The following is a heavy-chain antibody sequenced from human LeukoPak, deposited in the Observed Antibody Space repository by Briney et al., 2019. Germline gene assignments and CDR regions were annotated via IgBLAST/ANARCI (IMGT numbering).Heavy chain of an antibody. CDR2: IYYSGST. Sequence: PSETLSLTCTVSGGSISSYYWSWIRQPPGKGLEWIGYIYYSGSTNYSPSLKSRVTISVDTSKNQFSLKLSSVTAADTAVYYCARCGSGPRHYYYYYMDVWGKGTTVTVSS. D-gene: IGHD6-19*01. CDR1: GGSISSYY. V-gene: IGHV4-59*01. CDR3: ARCGSGPRHYYYYYMDV. J-gene: IGHJ6*03.